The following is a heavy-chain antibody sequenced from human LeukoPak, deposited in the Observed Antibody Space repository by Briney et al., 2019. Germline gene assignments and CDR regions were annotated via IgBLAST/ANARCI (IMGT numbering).Heavy chain of an antibody. Sequence: GGSLRLSCAASGFTFSSYWMSWVRQAPGKGLEWVANIKQDGSEKYYVDSVKGRFTISRDNAKNSLYQQMNSLRAEDTAVYYCARGGWFGVSRFDPWGQGTLVTVSS. D-gene: IGHD3-10*01. CDR3: ARGGWFGVSRFDP. V-gene: IGHV3-7*01. CDR2: IKQDGSEK. J-gene: IGHJ5*02. CDR1: GFTFSSYW.